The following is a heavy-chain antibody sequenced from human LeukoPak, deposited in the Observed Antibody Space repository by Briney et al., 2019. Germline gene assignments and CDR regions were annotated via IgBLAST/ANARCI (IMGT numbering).Heavy chain of an antibody. D-gene: IGHD2-8*01. CDR2: IYSGGST. Sequence: GGSLRLSCAASGFTVSSNYLSWVRQAPGKGLEWVSVIYSGGSTYYADSVKGRFTISRDNSKNTLHLQMNSLRAEDTAVCYCVRDLGYCTNGVCGAWGQGTLVTVSS. V-gene: IGHV3-53*01. J-gene: IGHJ5*02. CDR1: GFTVSSNY. CDR3: VRDLGYCTNGVCGA.